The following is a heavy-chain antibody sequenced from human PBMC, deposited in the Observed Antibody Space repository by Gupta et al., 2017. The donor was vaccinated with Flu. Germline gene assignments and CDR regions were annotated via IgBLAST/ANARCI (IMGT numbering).Heavy chain of an antibody. Sequence: QVQLQGSGPGLVKPSQTLSLTCTVSGGSVSSGDFYWSWVRQPAGKGLEWIGHIYISGSTSYNPSLKSRVTISVDTSKNQFSLELTSVTAADTAVYYCAAGAVVVVATTPAEYYYYPMDVWGQGTTVTVSS. CDR2: IYISGST. CDR3: AAGAVVVVATTPAEYYYYPMDV. J-gene: IGHJ6*02. D-gene: IGHD2-15*01. V-gene: IGHV4-61*02. CDR1: GGSVSSGDFY.